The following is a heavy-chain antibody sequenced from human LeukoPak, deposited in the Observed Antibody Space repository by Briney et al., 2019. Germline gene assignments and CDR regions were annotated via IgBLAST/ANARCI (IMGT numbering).Heavy chain of an antibody. CDR1: GFTFSSYS. CDR2: ISSSSSTI. J-gene: IGHJ4*02. CDR3: ARDQLRDSGSYYGLA. D-gene: IGHD1-26*01. V-gene: IGHV3-48*02. Sequence: GGSLRISCAASGFTFSSYSMNWVRQAPGKGLEWVSYISSSSSTIYYADSVKGRFTISRDNAKNSLYLQMNSLRDEDTAVYYCARDQLRDSGSYYGLAWGQGTLVTVSS.